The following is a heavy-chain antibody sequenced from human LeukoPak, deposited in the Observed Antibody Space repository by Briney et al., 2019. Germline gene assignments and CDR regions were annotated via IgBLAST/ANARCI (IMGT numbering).Heavy chain of an antibody. Sequence: GGSLRLSCAASGFTFSSYSMNWVRQAPGKGLEWVSYISSSSSTIYYADSVKGRFTISRDNAKNSLYLQMNSLRAEDTAVYYCASPYYYDSSGFDIWGQGTMVTVSS. J-gene: IGHJ3*02. V-gene: IGHV3-48*04. CDR2: ISSSSSTI. D-gene: IGHD3-22*01. CDR1: GFTFSSYS. CDR3: ASPYYYDSSGFDI.